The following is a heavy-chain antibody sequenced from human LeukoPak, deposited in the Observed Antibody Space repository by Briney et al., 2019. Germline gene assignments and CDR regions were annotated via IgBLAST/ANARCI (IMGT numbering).Heavy chain of an antibody. CDR2: TSYNGNT. CDR3: ARHSCSGWQALGY. V-gene: IGHV1-18*04. CDR1: GYTFSNYG. J-gene: IGHJ4*02. D-gene: IGHD6-19*01. Sequence: ASVKVSCKASGYTFSNYGISWVRQAPGLGLEWMGWTSYNGNTNYAQKFQDRVTMTTDTSTTTAYMELRSLESDDTAVYYCARHSCSGWQALGYWGQGTLVTVSS.